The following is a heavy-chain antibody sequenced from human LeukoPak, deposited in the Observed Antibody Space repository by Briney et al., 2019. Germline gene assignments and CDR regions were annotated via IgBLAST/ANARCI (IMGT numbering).Heavy chain of an antibody. V-gene: IGHV4-4*07. CDR3: ARAPAGSSKYEY. Sequence: SETLSLTCSVSGGSISSYPWTWIRQPAGKGLEWIGRIYATGSTNFNPSLKSRVTMSVDTSKSQFSLNLSSVTAADTAVYYCARAPAGSSKYEYWGQGILVTVSS. J-gene: IGHJ4*02. CDR2: IYATGST. D-gene: IGHD6-13*01. CDR1: GGSISSYP.